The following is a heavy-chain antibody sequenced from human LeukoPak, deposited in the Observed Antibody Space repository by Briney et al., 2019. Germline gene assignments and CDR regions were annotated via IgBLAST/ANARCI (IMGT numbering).Heavy chain of an antibody. CDR3: AKDGARLLWFGELLT. J-gene: IGHJ5*02. CDR2: IRYGSNK. CDR1: GFIFSDYG. V-gene: IGHV3-30*02. D-gene: IGHD3-10*01. Sequence: PGGSLRLSCAASGFIFSDYGMHWVRQAPGKGLEWVAFIRYGSNKYHADSVKGRFTISRDYSKNTLYLQMNSLRAEDTAVYYCAKDGARLLWFGELLTWGQGTLVTVSS.